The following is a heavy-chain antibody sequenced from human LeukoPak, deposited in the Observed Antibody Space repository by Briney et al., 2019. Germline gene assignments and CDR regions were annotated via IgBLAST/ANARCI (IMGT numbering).Heavy chain of an antibody. J-gene: IGHJ6*03. CDR2: MNPNSGNT. CDR1: GYTFTSYD. D-gene: IGHD6-13*01. V-gene: IGHV1-8*01. CDR3: AIGIAAANYYYYYMDV. Sequence: ASVKVSCKASGYTFTSYDINWVRQATGQGLEWMGWMNPNSGNTGYAQKFQGRVTMTRNTSISTAHMELSSLRSEDTAVYYCAIGIAAANYYYYYMDVWGKGTTVTVSS.